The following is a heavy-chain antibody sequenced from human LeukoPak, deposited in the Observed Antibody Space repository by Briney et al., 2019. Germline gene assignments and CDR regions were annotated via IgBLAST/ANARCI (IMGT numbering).Heavy chain of an antibody. D-gene: IGHD3-22*01. CDR2: VSTSGTTT. CDR1: GFTFSTYA. J-gene: IGHJ4*02. CDR3: AKGFYDSGRYSPFDS. Sequence: GVSLRLSCAASGFTFSTYAMNWVRQAPGKGLEWVSDVSTSGTTTYYGDSVKGRFTISRDNSKNMLFLQMDSLRAEDAAIYYCAKGFYDSGRYSPFDSWGQGTLVTVSS. V-gene: IGHV3-23*01.